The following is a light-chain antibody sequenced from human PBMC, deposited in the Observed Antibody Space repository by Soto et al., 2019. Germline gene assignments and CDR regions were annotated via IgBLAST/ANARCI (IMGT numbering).Light chain of an antibody. Sequence: EIVMTQSPATLSVSPGERATLSCRARQSVRSNLAWYQQKPAQAPRLLXYDASYRANGIPARISGSGSGTDLTLTISSLETADSAVYACQQRNIWPTVTFGQGTRLEIK. V-gene: IGKV3-11*01. J-gene: IGKJ5*01. CDR3: QQRNIWPTVT. CDR1: QSVRSN. CDR2: DAS.